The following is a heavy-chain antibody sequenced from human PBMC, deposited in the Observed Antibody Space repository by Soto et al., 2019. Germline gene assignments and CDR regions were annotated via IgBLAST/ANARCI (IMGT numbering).Heavy chain of an antibody. V-gene: IGHV1-18*04. J-gene: IGHJ4*02. D-gene: IGHD3-22*01. CDR3: ARGYDYYDSSGYYWATYYFDY. CDR2: ISAYNGNT. Sequence: GASVKVSCKASGYTFTSYGISWVRQAPGQGLEWMGWISAYNGNTNYAQKLQGRVTMTTDTSTSTAYMELRSLRPDDTAVYYCARGYDYYDSSGYYWATYYFDYWGQGTLVTVSS. CDR1: GYTFTSYG.